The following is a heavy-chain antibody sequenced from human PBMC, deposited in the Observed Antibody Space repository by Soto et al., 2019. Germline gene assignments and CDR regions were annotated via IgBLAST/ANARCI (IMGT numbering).Heavy chain of an antibody. CDR3: SREKSYGYADY. CDR1: GYSFTSYD. D-gene: IGHD5-18*01. V-gene: IGHV1-8*01. J-gene: IGHJ4*02. Sequence: QVQRVQSGAEVKKPGASVKVSCKASGYSFTSYDITWVRQATGQGLEWMGWMNPNSGNTGYAQKFQGRVTMTSNTSISKAHMELSSLRSEDTAVYYCSREKSYGYADYWGQGTLVTVSS. CDR2: MNPNSGNT.